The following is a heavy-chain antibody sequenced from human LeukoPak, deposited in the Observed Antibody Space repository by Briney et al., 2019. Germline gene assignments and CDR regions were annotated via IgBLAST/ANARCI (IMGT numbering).Heavy chain of an antibody. D-gene: IGHD2-2*01. J-gene: IGHJ6*03. CDR2: IYTSGST. CDR3: ARGSRGYQLPLYYMDV. V-gene: IGHV4-4*07. CDR1: GGSISSYY. Sequence: SETLSLTCTVSGGSISSYYWSWIRQPAGKGLEWIGRIYTSGSTNYNPSLKSRVTMSVDTSKNQFSLKLSSVTAADTAVYYCARGSRGYQLPLYYMDVWGKGTTVTISS.